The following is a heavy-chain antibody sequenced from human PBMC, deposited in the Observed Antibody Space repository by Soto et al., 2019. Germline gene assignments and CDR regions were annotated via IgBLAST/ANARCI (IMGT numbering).Heavy chain of an antibody. CDR2: ISSDSRTI. D-gene: IGHD3-3*01. CDR1: GFSLRDYA. CDR3: ARIKLVEWFFINVDVYDMDV. Sequence: GGSLGLSCVASGFSLRDYAVNWVRQAPGKGLEWVSFISSDSRTIYYADSVEGRFTVSRDNARNSVSLQMDSLRDEDAAVYYCARIKLVEWFFINVDVYDMDVWGQGTPVTVSS. V-gene: IGHV3-48*02. J-gene: IGHJ6*02.